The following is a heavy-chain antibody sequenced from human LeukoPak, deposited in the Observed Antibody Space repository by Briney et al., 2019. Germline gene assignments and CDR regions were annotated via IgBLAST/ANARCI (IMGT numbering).Heavy chain of an antibody. CDR3: ARGLYHSVKCSSTSCYTIDP. D-gene: IGHD2-2*02. CDR2: INHSGST. CDR1: GGSFSGYY. J-gene: IGHJ5*02. V-gene: IGHV4-34*01. Sequence: SETLSLTCAVYGGSFSGYYWSWIRQPPGKGLEWIGEINHSGSTNYNPSLESRVTISVDTSKNQFSLKLSSVTAADTAVYYCARGLYHSVKCSSTSCYTIDPWGQGTLVTVSS.